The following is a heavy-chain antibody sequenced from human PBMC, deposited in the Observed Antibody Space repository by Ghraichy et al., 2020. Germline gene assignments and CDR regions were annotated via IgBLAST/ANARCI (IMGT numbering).Heavy chain of an antibody. CDR2: ISYDGSNK. J-gene: IGHJ6*02. Sequence: GGSLRLSCAASGFTFSSYGMYWVRQAPGKGLEWVAVISYDGSNKYYADSVKGRFTISRDNSKNTLYLQMNSLRAEDTAVYYCAKPVVPDQTRRYGMDVWGQGTTVTVSS. D-gene: IGHD2-2*01. CDR3: AKPVVPDQTRRYGMDV. CDR1: GFTFSSYG. V-gene: IGHV3-30*18.